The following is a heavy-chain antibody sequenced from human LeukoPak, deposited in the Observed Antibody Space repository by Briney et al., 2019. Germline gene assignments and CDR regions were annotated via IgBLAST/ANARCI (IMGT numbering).Heavy chain of an antibody. CDR3: ANAQTYSSSWYKGGNYFDY. V-gene: IGHV3-48*03. CDR1: GFTFSSYE. Sequence: GGSLRLSCAASGFTFSSYEMNWVRQAPGKWLEWVSYISSSGSTIYYADSVKGRFTISRDNAKNSLYLQMNSLRANDTAVYYCANAQTYSSSWYKGGNYFDYWGQGTLVTVSS. J-gene: IGHJ4*02. D-gene: IGHD6-13*01. CDR2: ISSSGSTI.